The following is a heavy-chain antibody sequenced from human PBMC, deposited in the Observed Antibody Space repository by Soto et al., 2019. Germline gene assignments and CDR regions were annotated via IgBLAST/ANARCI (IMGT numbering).Heavy chain of an antibody. CDR3: AREGNRNFDY. CDR2: IIPIFGTA. V-gene: IGHV1-69*13. CDR1: GGTFSSYA. Sequence: ASVKNSCKASGGTFSSYAISWVRQAPGQGLEWMGGIIPIFGTANYAQKFQGRVTITADESTSTAYMELSSLRSEDTAVYYCAREGNRNFDYWGQGTLVTVSS. J-gene: IGHJ4*02. D-gene: IGHD1-1*01.